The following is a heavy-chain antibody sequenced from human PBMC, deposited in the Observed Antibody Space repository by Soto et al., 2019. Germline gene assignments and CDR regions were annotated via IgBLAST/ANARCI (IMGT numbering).Heavy chain of an antibody. D-gene: IGHD4-17*01. V-gene: IGHV3-33*01. Sequence: GSLRLSCAASGFTFSRYGMHWGRQAPCKGLEWVAVIWYDGSNKYYADSVKGRFNISRDNSKNTLYLQMNSLRAEDTAVYYCARSHDYGDYLGGWGQGTLVTVS. CDR1: GFTFSRYG. J-gene: IGHJ4*02. CDR3: ARSHDYGDYLGG. CDR2: IWYDGSNK.